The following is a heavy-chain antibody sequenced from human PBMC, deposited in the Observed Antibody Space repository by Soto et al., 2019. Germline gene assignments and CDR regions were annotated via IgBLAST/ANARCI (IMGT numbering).Heavy chain of an antibody. CDR2: ISGSGNRI. J-gene: IGHJ6*02. V-gene: IGHV3-23*01. Sequence: PGGSLRLSCAASGFTFSSYAMSWVRQAPGKGLEWVSLISGSGNRIYYADTVKGRFTISRDNSKNTLYLQMNSLRAEDTALYYCAKGRSYYYYYGVDVWGQGTTVTVSS. CDR3: AKGRSYYYYYGVDV. CDR1: GFTFSSYA.